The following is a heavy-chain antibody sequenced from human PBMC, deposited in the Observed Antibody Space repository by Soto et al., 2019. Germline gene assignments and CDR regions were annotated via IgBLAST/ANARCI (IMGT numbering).Heavy chain of an antibody. CDR1: GFTFSSYG. CDR2: IWYDGSNK. J-gene: IGHJ4*02. V-gene: IGHV3-33*01. D-gene: IGHD2-15*01. CDR3: ASGYCSGGSRYSLDY. Sequence: QVQLVESGGGVVQPGRSLRLSCAASGFTFSSYGMHWVRQAPGKGLEWVAVIWYDGSNKYYADSVKGRFTISRDNSKNTLYLQMNSLRAEDTAVYYCASGYCSGGSRYSLDYWGQGTLVTVSS.